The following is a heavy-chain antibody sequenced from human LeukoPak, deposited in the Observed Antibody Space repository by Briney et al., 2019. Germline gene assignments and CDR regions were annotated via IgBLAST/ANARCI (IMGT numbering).Heavy chain of an antibody. CDR3: ARHVTPYGGHIDY. V-gene: IGHV4-31*03. J-gene: IGHJ4*02. CDR1: GGSISSGSYY. CDR2: IYYSGST. D-gene: IGHD4-17*01. Sequence: SETLSLTCTVSGGSISSGSYYWSWIRQHPGKGLEWIGYIYYSGSTYYNPSLKSRVTISADTSKNQFSLKLSSVTAADTAVYYCARHVTPYGGHIDYWGQGTLVTVSS.